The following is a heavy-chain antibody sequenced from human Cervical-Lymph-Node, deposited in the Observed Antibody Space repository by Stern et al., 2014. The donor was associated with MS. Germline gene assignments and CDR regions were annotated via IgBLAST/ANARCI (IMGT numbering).Heavy chain of an antibody. CDR2: ISYDGRDK. J-gene: IGHJ4*02. CDR1: GFAFRRYA. CDR3: AKGGSGSYLD. V-gene: IGHV3-30*10. Sequence: VQLVESGGGVVQPGRSLRLSCEASGFAFRRYALHWVRQAPGKGLEWVALISYDGRDKYYTDSVKGGFTVSRDNSNNTVDLEMNSLRLEDTAVYYCAKGGSGSYLDWGQGSLVTVSS. D-gene: IGHD1-26*01.